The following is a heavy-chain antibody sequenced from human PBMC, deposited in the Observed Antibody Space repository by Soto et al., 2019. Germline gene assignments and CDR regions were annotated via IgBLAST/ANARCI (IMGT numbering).Heavy chain of an antibody. Sequence: TSETLSLTCTVSGGSISSYYWSWIRQPPGKGLEWIGYIYYSGSTNYNPSLKSRVTISVDTSKNQFSLKLSSVTAADTAVYYCARLAYSGNWFDPWGQGTLVTVSS. CDR1: GGSISSYY. CDR2: IYYSGST. D-gene: IGHD2-21*01. CDR3: ARLAYSGNWFDP. V-gene: IGHV4-59*08. J-gene: IGHJ5*02.